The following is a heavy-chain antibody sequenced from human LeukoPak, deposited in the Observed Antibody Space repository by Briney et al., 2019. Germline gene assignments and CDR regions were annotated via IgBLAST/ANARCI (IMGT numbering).Heavy chain of an antibody. V-gene: IGHV3-7*01. J-gene: IGHJ6*03. CDR2: IKQDGSEK. CDR3: ARANYGDYRPYMDV. D-gene: IGHD4-17*01. CDR1: GFTVSSNY. Sequence: GGSLRLSCAASGFTVSSNYMSWVRQAPGKGLEWVANIKQDGSEKYYVDSVKGRFTISRDNAKNSLYLQMNSLRAEDTAVYYCARANYGDYRPYMDVWGKGTTVTVSS.